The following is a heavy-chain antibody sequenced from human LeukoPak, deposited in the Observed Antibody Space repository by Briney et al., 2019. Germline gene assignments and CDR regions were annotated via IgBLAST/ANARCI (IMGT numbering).Heavy chain of an antibody. Sequence: PSETLSLTCAVYGGSFSGYYWSWIRQPPGKGLEWIGEINHSGSTNYNPSLKSRVTISVDTSKNQFSLKLSSVTAADTAVYYCARARSWIRLWPSWYFDLWGRGTLVTVSS. J-gene: IGHJ2*01. V-gene: IGHV4-34*01. D-gene: IGHD5-18*01. CDR3: ARARSWIRLWPSWYFDL. CDR2: INHSGST. CDR1: GGSFSGYY.